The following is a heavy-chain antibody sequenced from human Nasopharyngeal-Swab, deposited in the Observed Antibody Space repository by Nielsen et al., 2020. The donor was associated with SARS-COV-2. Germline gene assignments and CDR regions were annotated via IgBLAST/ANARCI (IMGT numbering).Heavy chain of an antibody. J-gene: IGHJ6*02. CDR1: GGSISSSSYY. Sequence: SETLSLTCTVSGGSISSSSYYWGWIRQPPGKGLEWIGSINYSGSTYYNPSLKSRVTITVDTSKNQFSLKLSSVTAADTAVYYCVGSSWYGDYYYYYGMDVWGHGTTVTVSS. CDR3: VGSSWYGDYYYYYGMDV. CDR2: INYSGST. V-gene: IGHV4-39*07. D-gene: IGHD6-13*01.